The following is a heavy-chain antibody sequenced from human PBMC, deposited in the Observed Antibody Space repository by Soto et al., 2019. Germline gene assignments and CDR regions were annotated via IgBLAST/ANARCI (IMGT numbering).Heavy chain of an antibody. D-gene: IGHD5-18*01. Sequence: ASVTVSCQASGYTFTSYGIIWVRQAPGQGLEWMGWISAYNGNTNYAQKLQGRVTMTTDTSTGTAYMELRSLRSDDTAVYYCARCGYSYGLPYDAFDIWGQGTMVTVSS. CDR2: ISAYNGNT. J-gene: IGHJ3*02. CDR1: GYTFTSYG. CDR3: ARCGYSYGLPYDAFDI. V-gene: IGHV1-18*01.